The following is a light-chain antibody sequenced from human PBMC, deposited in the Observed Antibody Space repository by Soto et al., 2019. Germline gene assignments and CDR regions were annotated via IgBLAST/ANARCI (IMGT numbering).Light chain of an antibody. CDR2: DAS. J-gene: IGKJ5*01. V-gene: IGKV3-11*01. CDR1: QSVSSY. CDR3: QQRYNWPPIT. Sequence: EIVLTQSPATLSLSPGESATLSCRASQSVSSYLVWYQQRPGQAPRLLIYDASNRAAGIPARFSGSGSGTDFTLTISSLEPEDFAVYYCQQRYNWPPITFGQGTRLELK.